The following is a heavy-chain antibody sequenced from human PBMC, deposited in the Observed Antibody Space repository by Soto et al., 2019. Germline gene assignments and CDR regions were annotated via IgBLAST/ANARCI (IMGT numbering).Heavy chain of an antibody. D-gene: IGHD3-22*01. CDR1: GYTFTSYD. CDR3: AGVGSSGYPTQFSYYYGMDV. CDR2: INPNSGNT. J-gene: IGHJ6*04. V-gene: IGHV1-8*01. Sequence: SSVKVSCTASGYTFTSYDITWVRQATGQALERMGWINPNSGNTGYAQKFQGRVTMTRNTSISTAYRELISPRSEDTALYDWAGVGSSGYPTQFSYYYGMDVGGKGSTVAVSS.